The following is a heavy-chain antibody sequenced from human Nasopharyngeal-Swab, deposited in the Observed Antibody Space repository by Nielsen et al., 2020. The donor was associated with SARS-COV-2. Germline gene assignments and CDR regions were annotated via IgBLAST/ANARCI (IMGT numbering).Heavy chain of an antibody. V-gene: IGHV1-69*13. J-gene: IGHJ4*02. D-gene: IGHD5-24*01. Sequence: SVKVSCKASGGTFSSYAINWVRQAPVQGLEWMGGIIPIFGTANYAQKFQGRVTITADESTSTAYMELSSLRSEDTAVYYCARDGDRRERWLQFLDYWGQGTLVTVSS. CDR1: GGTFSSYA. CDR3: ARDGDRRERWLQFLDY. CDR2: IIPIFGTA.